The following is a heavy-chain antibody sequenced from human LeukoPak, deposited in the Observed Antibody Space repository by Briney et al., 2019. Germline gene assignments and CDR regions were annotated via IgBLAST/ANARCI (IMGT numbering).Heavy chain of an antibody. CDR1: GYTFTHYY. J-gene: IGHJ4*02. Sequence: ASVPVSCKASGYTFTHYYMHWLRQPPGQGLAWMGWINPNSGGTNYAQKFQGRVTLTSDTSISTAYMDLSRQGSDDTAVYYCARDGGLDYWGQGTLVTVSS. CDR3: ARDGGLDY. D-gene: IGHD3-16*01. CDR2: INPNSGGT. V-gene: IGHV1-2*02.